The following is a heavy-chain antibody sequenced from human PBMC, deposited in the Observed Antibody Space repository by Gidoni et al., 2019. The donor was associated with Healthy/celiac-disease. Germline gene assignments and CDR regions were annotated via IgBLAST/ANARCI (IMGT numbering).Heavy chain of an antibody. Sequence: QVQLVQSGAEVKKPGASVKVSCKASGYTFTGYYMHWVRQAPGQGLEWMGWINPNSGGTNYAQKFQGWVTMTRDTSISTAYMELSRLRSDDTAVYYCARAARNGTTVASDAFDIWGQGTMVTVSS. J-gene: IGHJ3*02. CDR3: ARAARNGTTVASDAFDI. CDR1: GYTFTGYY. CDR2: INPNSGGT. D-gene: IGHD4-17*01. V-gene: IGHV1-2*04.